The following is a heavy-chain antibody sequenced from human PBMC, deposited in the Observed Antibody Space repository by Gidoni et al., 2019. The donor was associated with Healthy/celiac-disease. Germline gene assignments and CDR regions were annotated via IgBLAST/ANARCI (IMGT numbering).Heavy chain of an antibody. CDR2: INHSGST. CDR1: GGSFSGYY. D-gene: IGHD6-13*01. V-gene: IGHV4-34*01. CDR3: ARAFTYSSSWYGY. J-gene: IGHJ4*02. Sequence: QVQLQQWGAGLLKPSETLSLTCAVYGGSFSGYYWSWIRQPPGKGLEWIGEINHSGSTNYNPSLKSRVTISVDTSKNQFSLKLSSVTAADTAVYYCARAFTYSSSWYGYWGQGTLVTVSS.